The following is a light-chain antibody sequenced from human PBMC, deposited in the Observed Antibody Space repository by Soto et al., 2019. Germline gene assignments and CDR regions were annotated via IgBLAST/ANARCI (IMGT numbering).Light chain of an antibody. Sequence: DIVMSQSPLSLSVTPGEPASISCRSSQSLLRSNGYNYLDWYLQKPGQSPQLLIYLGSNRASGVPDRFRGSGSGADFTLKISRVQGEDVEVYYCMQGKQLPYTFGPGTNVDIK. J-gene: IGKJ3*01. V-gene: IGKV2-28*01. CDR3: MQGKQLPYT. CDR1: QSLLRSNGYNY. CDR2: LGS.